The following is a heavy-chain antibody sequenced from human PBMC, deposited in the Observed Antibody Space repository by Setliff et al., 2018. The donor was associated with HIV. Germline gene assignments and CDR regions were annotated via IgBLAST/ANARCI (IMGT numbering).Heavy chain of an antibody. J-gene: IGHJ6*03. V-gene: IGHV3-23*01. CDR2: ISGSGGST. CDR1: GFTFSSYA. CDR3: ARVDFWSGHAFYMDV. Sequence: GGSLRLSCAASGFTFSSYAMSWVRQAPGKGLEWVSAISGSGGSTYYADSVKGRFTISRDNAKNSLYLQMNSLRVEDTAVYYCARVDFWSGHAFYMDVWGKGTTVTVSS. D-gene: IGHD3-3*01.